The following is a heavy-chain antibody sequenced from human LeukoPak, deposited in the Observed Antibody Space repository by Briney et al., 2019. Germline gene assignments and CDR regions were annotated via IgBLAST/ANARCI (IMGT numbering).Heavy chain of an antibody. D-gene: IGHD3-3*01. CDR2: INHSGST. CDR3: ARGLELITIFGVVPNYFDY. J-gene: IGHJ4*02. V-gene: IGHV4-34*01. Sequence: SETLSLTCAVYGGSFSGYYWSWIRQPPRKGLEWIGEINHSGSTNYNPSLKSRVTISVDTSKNQFSLKLSSVTAADTAVYYCARGLELITIFGVVPNYFDYWGQGTLVTVSS. CDR1: GGSFSGYY.